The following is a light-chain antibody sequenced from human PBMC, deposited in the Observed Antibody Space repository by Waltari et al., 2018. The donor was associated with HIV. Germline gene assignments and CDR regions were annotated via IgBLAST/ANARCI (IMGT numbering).Light chain of an antibody. J-gene: IGLJ1*01. Sequence: SALTQPDSLSGSPGQSITISCSGFRSDIGDYNYVSWYQQYQGKVPKLIIYDVKCRPSGVSNRFSGSKSDSAAFLNISGLQTEDEAVYHCCSYTSGSTHVFGTGTEVTVL. CDR2: DVK. CDR3: CSYTSGSTHV. V-gene: IGLV2-14*03. CDR1: RSDIGDYNY.